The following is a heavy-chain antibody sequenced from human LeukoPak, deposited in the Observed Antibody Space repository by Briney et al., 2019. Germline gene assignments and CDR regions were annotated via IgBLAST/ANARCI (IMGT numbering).Heavy chain of an antibody. Sequence: ASVKVSFKASGYTFTGYYMHWVRQAPGQGLEWMGWINPNSGGTNYAQKFQGRVTMTRDTSISTAYMELSRLRSDDTAVYYCARGGYSYGQLWPYYFDYWGQGTLVTVSS. CDR1: GYTFTGYY. J-gene: IGHJ4*02. V-gene: IGHV1-2*02. CDR3: ARGGYSYGQLWPYYFDY. CDR2: INPNSGGT. D-gene: IGHD5-18*01.